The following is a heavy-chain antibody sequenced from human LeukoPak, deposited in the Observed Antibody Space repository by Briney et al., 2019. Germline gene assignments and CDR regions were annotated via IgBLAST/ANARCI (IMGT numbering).Heavy chain of an antibody. D-gene: IGHD3-22*01. V-gene: IGHV3-30*04. CDR2: ISYDGSNK. CDR3: AKSDSSGYLAPYYYYGMDV. J-gene: IGHJ6*02. Sequence: RSLRLSCAASGFTFSSYAMHWVRQAPGKGLEWVAVISYDGSNKYYADSVKGRFTISRDNSKNTLYLQMNSLRAEDTALYYCAKSDSSGYLAPYYYYGMDVWGQGTTVTVSS. CDR1: GFTFSSYA.